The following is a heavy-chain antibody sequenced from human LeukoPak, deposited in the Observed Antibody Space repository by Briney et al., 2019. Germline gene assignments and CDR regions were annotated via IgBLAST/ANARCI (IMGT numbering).Heavy chain of an antibody. Sequence: PGKSLRLSCAASGFTVSNNYMSWVRQAPGKGLEWVSTINRDGPTFYADSVKGRFTISRDNSRNTLYLQMNSLRAEDTAVYYCGRGGYDMYDWGQGTTVSVSS. CDR3: GRGGYDMYD. J-gene: IGHJ6*02. V-gene: IGHV3-66*01. CDR1: GFTVSNNY. CDR2: INRDGPT. D-gene: IGHD2-2*01.